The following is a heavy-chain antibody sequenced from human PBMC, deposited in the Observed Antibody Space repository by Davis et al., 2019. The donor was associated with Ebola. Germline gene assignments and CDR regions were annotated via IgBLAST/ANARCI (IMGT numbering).Heavy chain of an antibody. D-gene: IGHD1-26*01. J-gene: IGHJ3*02. CDR1: GFTFSSYA. CDR3: AKDTSNIWFDI. Sequence: GGSLRLSCSASGFTFSSYAMHWVRQAPGKGLESVSRISTNGETTFYADSVKGRFTISRDNSKNTLYLQMNGLRVEDTAIYYCAKDTSNIWFDIWGQGTNVTVSS. CDR2: ISTNGETT. V-gene: IGHV3-64D*08.